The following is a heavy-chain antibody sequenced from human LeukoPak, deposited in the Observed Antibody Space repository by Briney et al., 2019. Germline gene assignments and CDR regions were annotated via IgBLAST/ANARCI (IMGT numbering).Heavy chain of an antibody. Sequence: GGSLRLSCAASGFTFSSYAVSWVRQAPGKGLEWVSAISDSGDSTYYADSVKGRFAISRDNSKNTLYLQMDSLRAEDTAVYYCAKETSYTPWFDPWGQGTLVTVSS. CDR2: ISDSGDST. CDR3: AKETSYTPWFDP. V-gene: IGHV3-23*01. CDR1: GFTFSSYA. J-gene: IGHJ5*02. D-gene: IGHD2-2*02.